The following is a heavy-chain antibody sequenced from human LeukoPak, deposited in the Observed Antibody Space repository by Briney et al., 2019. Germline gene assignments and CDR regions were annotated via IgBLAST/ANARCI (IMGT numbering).Heavy chain of an antibody. CDR1: GGSFSGYY. CDR3: ARDSDIVVVPAAQIDWYFDL. V-gene: IGHV4-34*01. CDR2: INHSGST. Sequence: SETLSLTCAVYGGSFSGYYWSWIRQPPGKGLEWIGEINHSGSTNYNPSLKSRVTISVDTSKNQFSLKLSSVTAADTAVYYCARDSDIVVVPAAQIDWYFDLWGRGTLVTVSS. D-gene: IGHD2-2*01. J-gene: IGHJ2*01.